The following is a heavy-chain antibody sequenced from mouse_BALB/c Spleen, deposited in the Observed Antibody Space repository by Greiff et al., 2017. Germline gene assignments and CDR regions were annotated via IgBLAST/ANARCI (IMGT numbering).Heavy chain of an antibody. CDR3: ARVRLWLRHPMDD. CDR1: GFTFSSYG. J-gene: IGHJ3*01. D-gene: IGHD2-2*01. CDR2: INSNGGST. V-gene: IGHV5-6-3*01. Sequence: EVKLQESGGGLVQPGGSLKLSCAASGFTFSSYGMSWVRQTPDKRLELVATINSNGGSTYYPDSVKGRFTISRDNAKNTLYLQMSSLKSEDTAMYYCARVRLWLRHPMDDWGQETLVTVSA.